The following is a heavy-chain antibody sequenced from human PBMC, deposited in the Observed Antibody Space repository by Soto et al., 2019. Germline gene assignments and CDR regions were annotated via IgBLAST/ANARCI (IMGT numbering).Heavy chain of an antibody. CDR1: GGSISGSY. D-gene: IGHD6-19*01. V-gene: IGHV4-59*01. J-gene: IGHJ4*02. CDR3: ARSVAVPGAHIDY. Sequence: QVQLQESGPGLVKPSETLSLTCSVSGGSISGSYWSWIRQSPGKGLEWLGYVYYTGSTNYSPSLRRRVRSSVDTSKNEFSLKLSSVTAADTAVYFCARSVAVPGAHIDYWGQGTQVTVSS. CDR2: VYYTGST.